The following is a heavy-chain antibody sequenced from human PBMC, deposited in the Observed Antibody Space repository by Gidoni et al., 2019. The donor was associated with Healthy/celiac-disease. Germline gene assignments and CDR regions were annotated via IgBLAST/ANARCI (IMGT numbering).Heavy chain of an antibody. J-gene: IGHJ6*02. Sequence: EVQLVESGGGLVQPGGSLRLPCAASGFTFSSYEMNWVRQAPGKGLGWVSYISSSGSTIYYADSVKGRFTISRDNAKNSLYLQMNSLRAEDTAVYYCAREGSDFWSGYYPLDYYYYGMDVWGQGTTVTVSS. CDR1: GFTFSSYE. V-gene: IGHV3-48*03. D-gene: IGHD3-3*01. CDR3: AREGSDFWSGYYPLDYYYYGMDV. CDR2: ISSSGSTI.